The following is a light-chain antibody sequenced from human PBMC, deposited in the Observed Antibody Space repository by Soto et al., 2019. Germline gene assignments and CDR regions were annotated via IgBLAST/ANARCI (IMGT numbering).Light chain of an antibody. CDR1: SVDINY. V-gene: IGLV2-8*01. J-gene: IGLJ3*02. CDR3: SSYAGRDIVL. Sequence: QSVLTQPPSASGSRGQSVTISCTGTSVDINYVSWFQQHPGKAPKLIICEVTKRPSGVPDRFSGSKSGNTASLTVSGLQDDDEADYYCSSYAGRDIVLFGGGTKLTVL. CDR2: EVT.